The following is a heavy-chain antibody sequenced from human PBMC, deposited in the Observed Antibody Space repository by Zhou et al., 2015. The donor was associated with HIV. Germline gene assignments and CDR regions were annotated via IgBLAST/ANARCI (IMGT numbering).Heavy chain of an antibody. CDR3: ARAGTDWILDS. CDR1: RFTFSSYW. CDR2: ISDDGGTT. J-gene: IGHJ4*02. D-gene: IGHD3-9*01. V-gene: IGHV3-74*01. Sequence: EVQLVESGGGLVQPGGSVKLSCTASRFTFSSYWMHWVRQTPGKGLVWVSRISDDGGTTNYADSVRGRFTISRDNAKSTLYLQMNSLRAEDTALYYCARAGTDWILDSWGQGTLVTVSS.